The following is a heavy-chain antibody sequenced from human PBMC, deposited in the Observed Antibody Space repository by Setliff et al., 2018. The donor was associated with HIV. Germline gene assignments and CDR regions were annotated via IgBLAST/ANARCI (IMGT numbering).Heavy chain of an antibody. CDR1: GGSISSHY. J-gene: IGHJ4*02. CDR2: IYYSGST. D-gene: IGHD3-3*01. Sequence: SETMSLTCTVSGGSISSHYWSWIRQPPGKGLEWIGSIYYSGSTNYNPSLKSRVTISVDTSKNQFSLKLSSVTAADTAVYYCARGITIFGVDNSDYWGQGTLVTVSS. V-gene: IGHV4-59*11. CDR3: ARGITIFGVDNSDY.